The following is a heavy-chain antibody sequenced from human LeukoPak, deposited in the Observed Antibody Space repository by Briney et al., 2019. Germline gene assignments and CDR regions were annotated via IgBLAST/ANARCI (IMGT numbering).Heavy chain of an antibody. V-gene: IGHV3-21*01. J-gene: IGHJ4*02. CDR1: GFTFSSYS. D-gene: IGHD3-3*01. CDR3: ANGSPLRFLEWLVDY. CDR2: ISSSSSYI. Sequence: GGSLRLSCAASGFTFSSYSMNWVRQAPGKGLEWVSSISSSSSYIYYADSVKGRFTISRDNAKNSLYLQMNSLRAEDTAVYYCANGSPLRFLEWLVDYWGQGTLVTVSS.